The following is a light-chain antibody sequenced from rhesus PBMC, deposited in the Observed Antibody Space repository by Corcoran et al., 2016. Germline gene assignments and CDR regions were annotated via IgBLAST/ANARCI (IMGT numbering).Light chain of an antibody. CDR3: QHGYGTPLT. V-gene: IGKV1-74*01. CDR1: ENVNNY. CDR2: KAS. Sequence: DIQMTQSPSSLSASVGDRITITCRARENVNNYLNWYQQKTVKAPKNRIYKASTLQSGVPSRFSGSGSGTDYTFTISSLQPEDVATYYCQHGYGTPLTFGGGTKVEIK. J-gene: IGKJ4*01.